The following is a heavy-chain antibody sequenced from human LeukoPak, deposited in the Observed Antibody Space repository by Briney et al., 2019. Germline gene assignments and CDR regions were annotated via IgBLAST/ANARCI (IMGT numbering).Heavy chain of an antibody. J-gene: IGHJ5*02. D-gene: IGHD6-13*01. CDR3: AKDGGSSSSAGPDMYNWFDP. CDR2: ISWNSGSI. V-gene: IGHV3-9*01. Sequence: PGRSLRLSCAASGFTFDDYAMHWVRQAPGKGLEWVSGISWNSGSIGYADSVKGRFTISRDNAKNSLYLQMNRLRAEDTALYYCAKDGGSSSSAGPDMYNWFDPWGQGTLVTVSS. CDR1: GFTFDDYA.